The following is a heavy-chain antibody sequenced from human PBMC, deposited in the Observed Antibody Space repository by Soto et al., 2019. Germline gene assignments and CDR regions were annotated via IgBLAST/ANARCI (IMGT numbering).Heavy chain of an antibody. CDR1: GFTFSSYS. Sequence: EVQLVESGGGLVQPGGSLRLSCAASGFTFSSYSMNWVRQAPGKGLEWVSYISSSSSTIYYADSVKGRFTISRNNAKNSLYLQMNSLRAEDTAVYYCARSAVGAFDYWGQGHLVTVSS. CDR2: ISSSSSTI. CDR3: ARSAVGAFDY. D-gene: IGHD3-16*01. J-gene: IGHJ4*02. V-gene: IGHV3-48*01.